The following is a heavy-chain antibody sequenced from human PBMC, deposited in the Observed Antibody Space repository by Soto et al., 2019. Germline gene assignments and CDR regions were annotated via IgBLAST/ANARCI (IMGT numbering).Heavy chain of an antibody. Sequence: CKASGYTFFTYDISWVRQAPGQGLEWMGWISTYSGDTKYAQKFQGRVTMTTDTSTTTAYLELRSLRSDDTAVYYCARHHGPTTSENWFEPWGEGTLVTDSS. J-gene: IGHJ5*02. V-gene: IGHV1-18*01. CDR2: ISTYSGDT. CDR3: ARHHGPTTSENWFEP. CDR1: GYTFFTYD. D-gene: IGHD5-12*01.